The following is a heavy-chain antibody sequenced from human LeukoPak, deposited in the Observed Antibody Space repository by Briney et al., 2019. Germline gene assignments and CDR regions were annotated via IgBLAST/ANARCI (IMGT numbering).Heavy chain of an antibody. D-gene: IGHD5-12*01. Sequence: GGSLRLSCAASGFTFSGSAMHWVRQASGKGLEWVGRIRSKANSYATAYAASVKGRFTISRDDSKNTAYLQMNSLKTEDTAVYYCTRPDSGYDFDYYYYYYMDVWGQGTMVTVSS. CDR3: TRPDSGYDFDYYYYYYMDV. V-gene: IGHV3-73*01. J-gene: IGHJ6*03. CDR2: IRSKANSYAT. CDR1: GFTFSGSA.